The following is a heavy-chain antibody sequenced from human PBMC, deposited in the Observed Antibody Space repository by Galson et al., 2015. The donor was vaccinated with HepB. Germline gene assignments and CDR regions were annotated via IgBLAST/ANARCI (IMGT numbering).Heavy chain of an antibody. Sequence: LRLSCAASGFTFSSYAMSWVRQAPGKGLEWVSAISGSGGSTYYADSVKGRFTISRDNSKNTLYLQMNSLRAEDTAVYYCATSAKLWYGYYYYYYMDVWGKGTTVTVSS. J-gene: IGHJ6*03. CDR2: ISGSGGST. CDR1: GFTFSSYA. D-gene: IGHD3-10*01. CDR3: ATSAKLWYGYYYYYYMDV. V-gene: IGHV3-23*01.